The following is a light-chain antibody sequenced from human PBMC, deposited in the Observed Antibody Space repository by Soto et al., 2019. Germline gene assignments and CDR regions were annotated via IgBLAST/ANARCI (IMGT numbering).Light chain of an antibody. CDR2: AAS. Sequence: DIQMTQSPSSLSASVGDRVTITCRASQTIIRYLNWYQQKQGSAPNLLIYAASRLQSGVPPRFSGSESGTELTLPISSLQPEDFATYYCQQSYSTLFTFGPGAKVEIK. J-gene: IGKJ3*01. V-gene: IGKV1-39*01. CDR3: QQSYSTLFT. CDR1: QTIIRY.